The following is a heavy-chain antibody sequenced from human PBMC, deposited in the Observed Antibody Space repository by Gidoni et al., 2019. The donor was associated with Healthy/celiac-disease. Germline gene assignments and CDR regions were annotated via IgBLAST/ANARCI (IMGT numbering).Heavy chain of an antibody. D-gene: IGHD3-22*01. CDR3: ARAGDNSGYYLGFDY. V-gene: IGHV4-61*02. CDR1: GDSISSGTYY. J-gene: IGHJ4*02. CDR2: IYATGST. Sequence: QVQLQESGPGLVKPSQTLSLTCPVSGDSISSGTYYWSWIRQSAGRGLEWIGRIYATGSTNYNPSLKSRVTISVDTSKNQFSLKLTSVTAADTAVYYCARAGDNSGYYLGFDYWGQGTLVTVSS.